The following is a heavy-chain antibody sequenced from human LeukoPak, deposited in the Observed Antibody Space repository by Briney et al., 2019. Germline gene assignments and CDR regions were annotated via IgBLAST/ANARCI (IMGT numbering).Heavy chain of an antibody. D-gene: IGHD3-3*01. CDR1: GFTFSSYW. J-gene: IGHJ4*02. CDR2: IYSGGST. V-gene: IGHV3-53*01. CDR3: ARVGYDFWSGSRPIDY. Sequence: GGSLRLSCAASGFTFSSYWMSWVRQAPGKGLEWVSVIYSGGSTYYADSVKGRFTISRDNSKNTLYLQMNSLRAEDTAVYYCARVGYDFWSGSRPIDYWGQGTLVTVSS.